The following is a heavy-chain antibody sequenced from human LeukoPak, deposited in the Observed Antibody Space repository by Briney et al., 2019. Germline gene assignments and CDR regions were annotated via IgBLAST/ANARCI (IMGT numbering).Heavy chain of an antibody. J-gene: IGHJ4*02. CDR2: ISHRGST. CDR3: ARGAEYYAIWRGYAGYSDY. CDR1: GYSISNGYY. D-gene: IGHD3-3*01. Sequence: SETLSLTCTVSGYSISNGYYRGWIRQPPGKGLEWVGSISHRGSTYYNPSLRSRITISLDRSKQKFSLKLTSVTAADTAVYFCARGAEYYAIWRGYAGYSDYWGQGISVTVSS. V-gene: IGHV4-38-2*02.